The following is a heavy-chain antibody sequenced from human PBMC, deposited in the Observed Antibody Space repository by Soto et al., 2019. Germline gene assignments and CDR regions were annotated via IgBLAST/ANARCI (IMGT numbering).Heavy chain of an antibody. CDR2: INRSGGST. CDR1: GYTFTSYY. J-gene: IGHJ3*02. Sequence: QVQLVQSGAEVKKPGASVKVSCKASGYTFTSYYMHWVRQAPGQGLEWMGIINRSGGSTSYAQKIQGRVTMTRDTSTSTVYMELSSLRSEDTAVYYCTVSASYAAFDIWGQGTMVTVSS. D-gene: IGHD1-26*01. CDR3: TVSASYAAFDI. V-gene: IGHV1-46*01.